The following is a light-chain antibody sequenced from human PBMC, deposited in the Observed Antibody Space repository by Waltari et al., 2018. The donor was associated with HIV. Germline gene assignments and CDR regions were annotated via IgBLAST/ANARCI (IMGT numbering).Light chain of an antibody. CDR1: SSNIGNSF. CDR2: DNT. V-gene: IGLV1-51*01. J-gene: IGLJ2*01. Sequence: QSVLTQPPSVSAAPGQKVTISCSGTSSNIGNSFVSWYQQLPPTAPKALIYDNTRRPSGIPTRFPGSKSGTSATLGITGLQTGDEADYYCGTGDSSLRAVVFGGGTRLTVL. CDR3: GTGDSSLRAVV.